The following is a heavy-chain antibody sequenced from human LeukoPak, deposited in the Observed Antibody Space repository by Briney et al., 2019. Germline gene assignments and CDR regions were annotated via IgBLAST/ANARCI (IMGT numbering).Heavy chain of an antibody. Sequence: SVKVSCKASGGTFSSYAISWVRQAPGQGLEWMGRIIPIFGTANYAQKFQGRVTITTDESTSTAYMELSSLRAEDTAVYYCAKLGLLHDAFDIWGQGTMVTVSS. J-gene: IGHJ3*02. CDR1: GGTFSSYA. CDR3: AKLGLLHDAFDI. CDR2: IIPIFGTA. V-gene: IGHV1-69*05. D-gene: IGHD2-15*01.